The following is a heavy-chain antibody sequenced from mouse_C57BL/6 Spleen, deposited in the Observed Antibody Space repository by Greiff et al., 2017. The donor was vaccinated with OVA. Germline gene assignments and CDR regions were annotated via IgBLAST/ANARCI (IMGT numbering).Heavy chain of an antibody. V-gene: IGHV1-50*01. CDR2: IDPSASYT. CDR1: GYTFTSYW. Sequence: QVQLQQPGAELVKPGASVKLSCKASGYTFTSYWMQWVKQTPGQGLEWIGEIDPSASYTNYNQKFKGKATLTVDTSSSTAYMQLSSLTSEDSAVYYCALDSSGSDNYFDYWGQGTTLTVSS. J-gene: IGHJ2*01. D-gene: IGHD3-2*02. CDR3: ALDSSGSDNYFDY.